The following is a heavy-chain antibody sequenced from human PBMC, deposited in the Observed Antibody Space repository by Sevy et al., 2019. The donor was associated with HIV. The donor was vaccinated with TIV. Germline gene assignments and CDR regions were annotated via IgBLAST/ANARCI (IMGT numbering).Heavy chain of an antibody. CDR3: ARDAARVIFPTAGFDS. CDR1: GFTFRSFS. CDR2: IWYDGRTE. J-gene: IGHJ5*01. Sequence: GGSLRLSCVASGFTFRSFSMHWVRQAPGKGLEWVAAIWYDGRTERYADSVQGRFTISRDNSKKTLHLQMNSLRAEDTALYYCARDAARVIFPTAGFDSWGQGTLVTVSS. D-gene: IGHD1-1*01. V-gene: IGHV3-33*01.